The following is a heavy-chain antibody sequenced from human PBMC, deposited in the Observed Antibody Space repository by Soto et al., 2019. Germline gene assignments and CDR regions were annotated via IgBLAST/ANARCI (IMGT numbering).Heavy chain of an antibody. J-gene: IGHJ6*02. CDR1: GFTFSSYA. V-gene: IGHV3-23*01. CDR3: AKHRGPAGNYGMDV. Sequence: PGGSLRLSCAASGFTFSSYAMSWVRQAPGKGPEWVSTITGSGGSTYYADSVKGRFTISRDNSKNTLYLQMNSLRAEDTAVYYCAKHRGPAGNYGMDVWGQGTTVTSP. CDR2: ITGSGGST. D-gene: IGHD2-2*01.